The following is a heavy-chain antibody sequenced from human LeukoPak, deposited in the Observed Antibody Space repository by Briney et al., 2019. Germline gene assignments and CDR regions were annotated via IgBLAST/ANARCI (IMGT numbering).Heavy chain of an antibody. Sequence: PSETLSLTCTVSGGSISNDYWSWIRQPPGKGLEWIGYVYYGGSTNYNPSLQSRLTISVDKSKNQFSLTLSSVTAADTAMYYCARGIKDFWSAYSSLYYMDVWGRGTTVTVSS. D-gene: IGHD3-3*01. CDR3: ARGIKDFWSAYSSLYYMDV. CDR2: VYYGGST. V-gene: IGHV4-59*12. CDR1: GGSISNDY. J-gene: IGHJ6*03.